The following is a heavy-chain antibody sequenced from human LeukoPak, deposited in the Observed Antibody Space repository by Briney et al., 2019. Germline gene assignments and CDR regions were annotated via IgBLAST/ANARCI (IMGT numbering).Heavy chain of an antibody. D-gene: IGHD3/OR15-3a*01. V-gene: IGHV3-15*01. Sequence: GGSLRLSCAASGFTFTNAWMSWVRQAPGKGLEGVGRIKSQIGGGTRDYAAPVKGRFTISKDDSKNTLYLQMNGLKTDDTAVYYCTTGDWTAGNWGQGTLVTVSS. CDR1: GFTFTNAW. CDR2: IKSQIGGGTR. J-gene: IGHJ4*02. CDR3: TTGDWTAGN.